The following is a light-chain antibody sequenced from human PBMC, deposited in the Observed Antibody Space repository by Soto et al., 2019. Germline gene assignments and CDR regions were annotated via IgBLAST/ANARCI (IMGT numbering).Light chain of an antibody. Sequence: QAVATQPPSASGTPGQRVTISCSGSDSNIGNNSVNWYQQLPGTAPKLLMESNNQRPSGVPDRFSGSKSATSASLAISGLQSEDEADYYCAVWDDSLNGWVFGGGTKLTVL. CDR3: AVWDDSLNGWV. CDR1: DSNIGNNS. J-gene: IGLJ3*02. V-gene: IGLV1-44*01. CDR2: SNN.